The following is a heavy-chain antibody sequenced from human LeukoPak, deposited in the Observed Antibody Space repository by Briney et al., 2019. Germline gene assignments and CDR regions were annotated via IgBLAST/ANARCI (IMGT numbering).Heavy chain of an antibody. Sequence: GGSLRLSCAASGFPFRSFAMTWVRQAPGKGLEWASSIRGSGDGTSYGDSVKGRFTMSRDNSKNTLYLQMNSLRVEDTAIYYCGRDPNGDYVGAFDFWGLGTLVTVSS. CDR3: GRDPNGDYVGAFDF. V-gene: IGHV3-23*01. J-gene: IGHJ3*01. D-gene: IGHD4-17*01. CDR2: IRGSGDGT. CDR1: GFPFRSFA.